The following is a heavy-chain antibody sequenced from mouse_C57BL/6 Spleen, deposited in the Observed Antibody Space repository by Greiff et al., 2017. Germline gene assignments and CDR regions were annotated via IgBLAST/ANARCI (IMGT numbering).Heavy chain of an antibody. D-gene: IGHD1-1*01. CDR3: ARDGSSYNY. CDR1: CYTFTSYW. Sequence: QVQLQQPGAELVMPGASVKLSCKASCYTFTSYWMHWVKQRPGQGLEWIGEIDPSDSYTNYNQKFKGKSTLTVDKSSSTAYMQLSSLTSEDSAVYYCARDGSSYNYWGQGITLTVSS. J-gene: IGHJ2*01. V-gene: IGHV1-69*01. CDR2: IDPSDSYT.